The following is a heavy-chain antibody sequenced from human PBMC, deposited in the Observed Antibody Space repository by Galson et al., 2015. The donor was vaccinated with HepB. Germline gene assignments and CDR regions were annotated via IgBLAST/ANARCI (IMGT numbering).Heavy chain of an antibody. J-gene: IGHJ4*02. D-gene: IGHD3-22*01. Sequence: SCKASGYTFTSYYMHWVRQAPGQGLEWMGIINPSGGSTSYAQKFQGRVTMTRDTSTSTVYMELSSLRSEDTAVYYCARDSILITYYYDSSGYYQLDYWGQGTLVTVSS. CDR2: INPSGGST. CDR1: GYTFTSYY. V-gene: IGHV1-46*01. CDR3: ARDSILITYYYDSSGYYQLDY.